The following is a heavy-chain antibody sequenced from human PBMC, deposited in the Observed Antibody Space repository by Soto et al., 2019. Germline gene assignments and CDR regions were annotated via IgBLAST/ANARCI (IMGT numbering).Heavy chain of an antibody. Sequence: QVQLVQSGAAVKKPGASVKVSCKASGYTFTSYGISWVRQAPGQGLAWMGWISAYNGNTNYAQKLQVRVTITTDTSTRTAYMALRSLRSDDTAVYYWARDHRGVVVAATGFDYWGQGTLVTVSS. J-gene: IGHJ4*02. CDR3: ARDHRGVVVAATGFDY. CDR2: ISAYNGNT. D-gene: IGHD2-15*01. CDR1: GYTFTSYG. V-gene: IGHV1-18*01.